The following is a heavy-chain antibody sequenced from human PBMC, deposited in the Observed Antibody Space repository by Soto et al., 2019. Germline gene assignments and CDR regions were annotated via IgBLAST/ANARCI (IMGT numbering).Heavy chain of an antibody. Sequence: SETLSLTCTVSGGSISSGDYYWSWIRQPPGKGLEWIGYIYYSGSTYYNPSLKSRVTISVDTSKNQFSLKLSSVAAADTAVYYCARGGSHYYYYGMDVWGQGTTVTVSS. J-gene: IGHJ6*02. CDR2: IYYSGST. V-gene: IGHV4-30-4*01. CDR1: GGSISSGDYY. CDR3: ARGGSHYYYYGMDV.